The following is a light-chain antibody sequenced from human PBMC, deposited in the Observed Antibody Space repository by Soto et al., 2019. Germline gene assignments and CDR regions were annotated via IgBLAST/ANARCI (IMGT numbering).Light chain of an antibody. CDR1: QSISSY. Sequence: EIVLTQSPATLSVSPGARATLSCRASQSISSYLAWYQQKPGQATRLLIDDASNRATGIPARFSGSGSGTDFTLTISSLEPEDFAVYYCQQRSNWPTFGQGTKVDIK. CDR2: DAS. CDR3: QQRSNWPT. V-gene: IGKV3-11*01. J-gene: IGKJ1*01.